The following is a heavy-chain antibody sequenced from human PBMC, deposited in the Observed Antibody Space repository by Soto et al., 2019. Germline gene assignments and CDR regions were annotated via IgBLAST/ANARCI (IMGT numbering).Heavy chain of an antibody. Sequence: SETLSLTCTVSGGSISSGDYYWSWIRQPPGKGLEWIGYIYYSGSTYYNPSLKSRVTISVDTSKNQFSLKLSSVTAADTAVYYCAREITKYYDFWSGYPNYYYYGMDVWGQGTTVTVSS. CDR3: AREITKYYDFWSGYPNYYYYGMDV. CDR2: IYYSGST. J-gene: IGHJ6*02. D-gene: IGHD3-3*01. V-gene: IGHV4-30-4*01. CDR1: GGSISSGDYY.